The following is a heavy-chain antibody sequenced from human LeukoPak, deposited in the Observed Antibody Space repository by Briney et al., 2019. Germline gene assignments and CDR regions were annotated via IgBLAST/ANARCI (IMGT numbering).Heavy chain of an antibody. Sequence: GGSLRLSCAASGFTFSSYGMHWVRQAPGKGLEWVSYISSSRSPIYYADSVKGRFTISRDNAKNSLYLQMDSLRAEDTAVYYCARETSTWNPMDYWGQGTLVTVSS. CDR3: ARETSTWNPMDY. CDR2: ISSSRSPI. V-gene: IGHV3-48*01. CDR1: GFTFSSYG. D-gene: IGHD1-1*01. J-gene: IGHJ4*02.